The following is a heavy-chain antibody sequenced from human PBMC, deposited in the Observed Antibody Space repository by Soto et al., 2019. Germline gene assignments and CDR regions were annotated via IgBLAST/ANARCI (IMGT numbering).Heavy chain of an antibody. V-gene: IGHV4-59*01. CDR1: GGSISSYY. D-gene: IGHD2-8*01. Sequence: SETLSLTCTVSGGSISSYYWSWIRQPPGKGLEWIGYIYYSGSTNYNPSLKSRVTISVDTSKNQFSLKLSSVTAADTAVYYCASSYCTNGVCYSGFDYWGQGTLVNAPQ. CDR3: ASSYCTNGVCYSGFDY. J-gene: IGHJ4*02. CDR2: IYYSGST.